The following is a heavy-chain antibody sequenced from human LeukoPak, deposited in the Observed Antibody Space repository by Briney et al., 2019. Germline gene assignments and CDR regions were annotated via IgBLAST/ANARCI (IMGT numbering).Heavy chain of an antibody. CDR3: ARRGYDFWSGYYRAFDI. CDR2: IYHSGST. D-gene: IGHD3-3*01. Sequence: SETLSLTCTVSGFSISSGYYWGWIRQPPGKGLEWIGSIYHSGSTYYNPSLKSRVTISVDTSKNQFSLKLSSVTAADTAVYYCARRGYDFWSGYYRAFDIWGQGTMVTVSS. J-gene: IGHJ3*02. CDR1: GFSISSGYY. V-gene: IGHV4-38-2*02.